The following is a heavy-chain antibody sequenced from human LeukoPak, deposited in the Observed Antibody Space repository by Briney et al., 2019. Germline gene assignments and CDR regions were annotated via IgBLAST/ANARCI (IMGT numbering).Heavy chain of an antibody. CDR1: GFTFSDYY. CDR3: ARLEWLQPFDY. D-gene: IGHD5-12*01. Sequence: GESLRLSCAASGFTFSDYYMSWIRQAPGKGLEWISYITSSGSTIYYADSVKGRFTISRDNANNSLYLQLNSLRAEDTAVYYCARLEWLQPFDYWGQGTLVSVSS. J-gene: IGHJ4*02. CDR2: ITSSGSTI. V-gene: IGHV3-11*01.